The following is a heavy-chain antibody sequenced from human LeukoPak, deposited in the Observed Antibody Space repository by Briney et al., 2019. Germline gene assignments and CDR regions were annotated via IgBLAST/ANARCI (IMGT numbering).Heavy chain of an antibody. CDR1: GGSFSGFH. Sequence: SETLSLTCGVFGGSFSGFHLTWIRQPPGKGLEWIGEINQGGSTKYNPSLKSRLTLSVDTSKNQASLRLRSVTAADTAVYYCGRDKRPDFVNYGLDVWGKGTTVTVSS. V-gene: IGHV4-34*01. J-gene: IGHJ6*04. CDR2: INQGGST. CDR3: GRDKRPDFVNYGLDV. D-gene: IGHD3-3*01.